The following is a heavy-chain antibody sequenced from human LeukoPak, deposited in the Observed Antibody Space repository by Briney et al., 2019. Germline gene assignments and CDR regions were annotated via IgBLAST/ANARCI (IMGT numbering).Heavy chain of an antibody. Sequence: GGSLRLSCAVSGFTFSSYWMHWVRQAPGKGLVWVSRISSDGSGTSYADSVKGRFTISRDKSKNTLYLQMNSLRAEDTAVYYCARDKYGYNPFDYWGQGTLVTVSS. CDR3: ARDKYGYNPFDY. J-gene: IGHJ4*02. CDR2: ISSDGSGT. V-gene: IGHV3-74*01. CDR1: GFTFSSYW. D-gene: IGHD5-24*01.